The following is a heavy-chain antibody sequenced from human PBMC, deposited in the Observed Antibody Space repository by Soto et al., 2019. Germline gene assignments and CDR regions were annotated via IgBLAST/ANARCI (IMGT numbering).Heavy chain of an antibody. D-gene: IGHD6-13*01. V-gene: IGHV4-34*01. CDR1: GGSFSGYY. Sequence: SETLSLTCAVYGGSFSGYYWSWIRQPPGKGLEWIGEINHSVSTYYNPSLKSRVTISVDTSKNQFSLKLSSVTAADTAVYYCARGRRYSSSWYSDYWGQGTLVTVSS. J-gene: IGHJ4*02. CDR3: ARGRRYSSSWYSDY. CDR2: INHSVST.